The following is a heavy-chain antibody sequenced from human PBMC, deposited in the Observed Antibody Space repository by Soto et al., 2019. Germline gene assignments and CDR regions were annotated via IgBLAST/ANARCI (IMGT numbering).Heavy chain of an antibody. CDR2: IYYSGST. J-gene: IGHJ1*01. CDR1: GGSISSYY. D-gene: IGHD2-2*01. Sequence: PSETLSLTCTVSGGSISSYYWSWIRQPPGKGLEWIGYIYYSGSTNYNPSLKSRVTISVDTSKNQFSLKLSSVTAADTAVYYCARGYCSSTSCYDSAEYFQHWGQGTLVTVS. CDR3: ARGYCSSTSCYDSAEYFQH. V-gene: IGHV4-59*08.